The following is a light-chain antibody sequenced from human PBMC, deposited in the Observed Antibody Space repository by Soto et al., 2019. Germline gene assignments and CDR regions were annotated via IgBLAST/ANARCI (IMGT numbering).Light chain of an antibody. CDR1: QSIFSS. V-gene: IGKV1-39*01. Sequence: IQMTQSPSSLSASVGDRVTITCRAGQSIFSSLNWYQQRPGKAPTLLIYAASSLQSGVPSRFRGSGYGTDFALTISSLQPEDFATYYCQQSYSTPWTFGQGTKV. CDR3: QQSYSTPWT. CDR2: AAS. J-gene: IGKJ1*01.